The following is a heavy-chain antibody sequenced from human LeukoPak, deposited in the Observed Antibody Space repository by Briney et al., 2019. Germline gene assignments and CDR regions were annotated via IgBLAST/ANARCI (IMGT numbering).Heavy chain of an antibody. CDR2: IIPILGIA. CDR3: AREKGGGNPMAFGY. Sequence: SVKVSCKASGGTFSSYAISWVRQAPGQGLEWMGRIIPILGIANYAQKFQGRVTITADKSTSTAYMELSSLRSEDTAVYYCAREKGGGNPMAFGYWGQGTLVTVSS. V-gene: IGHV1-69*04. D-gene: IGHD4-23*01. CDR1: GGTFSSYA. J-gene: IGHJ4*02.